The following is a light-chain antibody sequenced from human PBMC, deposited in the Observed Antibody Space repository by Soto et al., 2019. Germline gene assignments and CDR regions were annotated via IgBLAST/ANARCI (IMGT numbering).Light chain of an antibody. CDR1: SSDVANYKY. CDR3: CSYAGTYTRV. CDR2: DVN. V-gene: IGLV2-11*01. J-gene: IGLJ1*01. Sequence: QSVLTQPRSVSGSPGQSVTISCTRTSSDVANYKYVSWYQQHPGKAPKLMIYDVNKRPSGVPYRFSGSKSGNTASLTISGLQAEDEADYYCCSYAGTYTRVFGPGTKLTVL.